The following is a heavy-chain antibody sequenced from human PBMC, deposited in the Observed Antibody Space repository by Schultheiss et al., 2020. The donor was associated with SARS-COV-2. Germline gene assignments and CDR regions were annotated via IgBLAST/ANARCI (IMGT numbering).Heavy chain of an antibody. Sequence: ASVKVSCKASGYTFTSYYMHWVRQAPGQGLEWMGIINPSGGSTSYAQKFQGRVTMTRDTSTSTVYMELSSLRSEDTAVYYCARDSWAVVPAAGVRPALSPAFDPWGQGTLVTVSS. CDR3: ARDSWAVVPAAGVRPALSPAFDP. CDR1: GYTFTSYY. D-gene: IGHD2-2*01. CDR2: INPSGGST. V-gene: IGHV1-46*01. J-gene: IGHJ5*02.